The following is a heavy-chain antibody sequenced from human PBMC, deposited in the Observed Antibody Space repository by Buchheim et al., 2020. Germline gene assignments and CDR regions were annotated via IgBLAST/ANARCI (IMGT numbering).Heavy chain of an antibody. V-gene: IGHV4-34*01. CDR3: ARLRSSGLP. D-gene: IGHD3-22*01. CDR2: IRQGGT. Sequence: QVQVQQWGAGLLKPSETLSLTCTVYGGSFSGFHWSWIRQPPGKGLEWMGEIRQGGTSYNSSLQSRLTISADTSMAHLTLRLRSVTAADTAVYYCARLRSSGLPWGQGTL. J-gene: IGHJ5*02. CDR1: GGSFSGFH.